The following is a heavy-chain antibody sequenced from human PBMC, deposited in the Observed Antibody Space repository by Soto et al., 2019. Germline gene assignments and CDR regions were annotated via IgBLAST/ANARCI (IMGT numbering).Heavy chain of an antibody. Sequence: EVQLVESGGGLVQPGGSLRLSCAVSGFTFSTHAMNWVRQAPGKGLEWVAYIHGTRSIIYYADSVKGRFTISRDNAKISLFLQMDSLRDEDTAVYYWARDARNADYDYWGQGTLVTVSS. CDR2: IHGTRSII. J-gene: IGHJ4*02. D-gene: IGHD3-16*01. CDR1: GFTFSTHA. CDR3: ARDARNADYDY. V-gene: IGHV3-48*02.